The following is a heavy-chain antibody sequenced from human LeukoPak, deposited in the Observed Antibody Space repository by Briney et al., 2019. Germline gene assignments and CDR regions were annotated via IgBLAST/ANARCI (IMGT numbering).Heavy chain of an antibody. J-gene: IGHJ4*02. CDR2: IKQDGSEK. Sequence: GGSLRLSCAASGFTFSSYWMSWVRQAPGKGLEGVANIKQDGSEKYYVDSVKGRFTISRDNSKNTLYLQMNSLRAEDTAVYYCARTYCSSTSCSSIYFDYWGQGTLVTVSS. V-gene: IGHV3-7*01. CDR1: GFTFSSYW. D-gene: IGHD2-2*01. CDR3: ARTYCSSTSCSSIYFDY.